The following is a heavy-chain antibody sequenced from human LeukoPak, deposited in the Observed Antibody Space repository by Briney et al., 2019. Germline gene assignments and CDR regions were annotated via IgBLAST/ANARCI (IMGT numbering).Heavy chain of an antibody. V-gene: IGHV1-69*06. CDR3: AKAIVGATSGVLY. Sequence: GASVRVSCKTSGGTLSTYAITWVRQTPGQGLECMGGIIPMFGTANYAQKFQDRVTITADKSTSTAYMELSSLRAEDTAVYYCAKAIVGATSGVLYWGQGTLVTVSS. CDR1: GGTLSTYA. CDR2: IIPMFGTA. D-gene: IGHD1-26*01. J-gene: IGHJ4*02.